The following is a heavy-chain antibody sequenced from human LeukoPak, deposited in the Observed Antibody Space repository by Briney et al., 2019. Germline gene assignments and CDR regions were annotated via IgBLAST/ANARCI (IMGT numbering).Heavy chain of an antibody. D-gene: IGHD6-13*01. CDR3: AYSSSWYGNWFDP. CDR2: IYHSGRT. Sequence: SETLSLTCTVSGYSISSGYYWGWIRQPPGKGLEWIGSIYHSGRTYYNPSLKSRVTISVDTSKNQFSLKLSSVTAADTAVYYCAYSSSWYGNWFDPWGQGTLVTVSS. CDR1: GYSISSGYY. V-gene: IGHV4-38-2*02. J-gene: IGHJ5*02.